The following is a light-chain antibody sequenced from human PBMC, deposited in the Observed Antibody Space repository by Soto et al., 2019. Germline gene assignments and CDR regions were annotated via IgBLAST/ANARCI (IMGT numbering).Light chain of an antibody. CDR1: RSVSSF. CDR2: DAS. CDR3: QQRSNWPSLT. J-gene: IGKJ4*01. Sequence: EIVLTQSPATLSLSPGDRATLSCRASRSVSSFLAWYQQKPGQAPRLLIYDASNRATGIPARFSGSGSETDFTLTISSLEPEDFAVYYCQQRSNWPSLTFGGGTKVDIK. V-gene: IGKV3-11*01.